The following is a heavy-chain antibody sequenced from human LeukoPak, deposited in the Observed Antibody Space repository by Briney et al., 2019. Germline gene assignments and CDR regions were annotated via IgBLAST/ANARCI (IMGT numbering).Heavy chain of an antibody. CDR2: INAGNGNT. CDR1: GYTFTNYA. CDR3: ARGARYYYDSSGHYRGVEVPYYYYGMDV. V-gene: IGHV1-3*01. D-gene: IGHD3-22*01. J-gene: IGHJ6*02. Sequence: ASVKVSCKASGYTFTNYAMHWVRQAPGQRLEWMGWINAGNGNTKYSQKFQGRVTITRDTSASTAYMELSSLRSEDTAVYYCARGARYYYDSSGHYRGVEVPYYYYGMDVWGQGTTVTVSS.